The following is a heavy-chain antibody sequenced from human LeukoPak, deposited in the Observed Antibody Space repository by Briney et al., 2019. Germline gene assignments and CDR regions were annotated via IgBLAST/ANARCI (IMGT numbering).Heavy chain of an antibody. CDR1: GYTFTGYY. J-gene: IGHJ6*02. CDR2: INPNSGGA. V-gene: IGHV1-2*02. CDR3: ARAVGGGSHTHYYYYYGMDV. D-gene: IGHD1-26*01. Sequence: ASVKVSCKASGYTFTGYYMHWVRQAPGQGLEWMGWINPNSGGANYAQKFQGRVTMTRDTSISTAYIELSSLRSEDTAVYYCARAVGGGSHTHYYYYYGMDVWGQGTTVTVSS.